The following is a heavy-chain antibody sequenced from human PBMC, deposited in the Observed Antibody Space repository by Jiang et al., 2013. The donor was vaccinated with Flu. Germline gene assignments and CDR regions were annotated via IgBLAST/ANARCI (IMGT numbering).Heavy chain of an antibody. V-gene: IGHV4-59*01. J-gene: IGHJ4*02. Sequence: KPSETLSLTCTVSGGSISSYYWSWIRQPPGKGLEWIGYIYYSGSTNYNPSLKSRVTISVDTSKNQFSLKLSSVTAADTAVYYCARGPVRGDNLNFDYWGQGTLVTVSS. CDR3: ARGPVRGDNLNFDY. CDR1: GGSISSYY. D-gene: IGHD3-10*01. CDR2: IYYSGST.